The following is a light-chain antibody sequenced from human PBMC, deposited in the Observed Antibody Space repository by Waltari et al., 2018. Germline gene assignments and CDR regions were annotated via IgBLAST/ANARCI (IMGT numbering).Light chain of an antibody. V-gene: IGLV1-40*01. J-gene: IGLJ1*01. Sequence: QSVLTQPPSVSGAPGQRVTIPCTGSGTNLEAGLDVHRYKQLPGTAPKLLIYSDTNRPSGVPDRFSGSRSGTSASLAITDLQVEDEADYYCQSYDSSLSALYVFGTGTKVTVL. CDR1: GTNLEAGLD. CDR3: QSYDSSLSALYV. CDR2: SDT.